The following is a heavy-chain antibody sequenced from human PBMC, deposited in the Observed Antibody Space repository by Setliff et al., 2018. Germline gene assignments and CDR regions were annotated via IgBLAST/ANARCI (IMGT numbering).Heavy chain of an antibody. V-gene: IGHV3-21*01. CDR1: GFTFSDYS. CDR3: ARDSYSSSWPDY. D-gene: IGHD6-13*01. Sequence: PGGSLRLSCAASGFTFSDYSMHWVRQAPGKGLEWVSSITSTLYYADSVKGRFTISRDNAKNSLYLQMSSLRAEDTAVYYCARDSYSSSWPDYWGQGTRVTVSS. CDR2: ITSTL. J-gene: IGHJ4*02.